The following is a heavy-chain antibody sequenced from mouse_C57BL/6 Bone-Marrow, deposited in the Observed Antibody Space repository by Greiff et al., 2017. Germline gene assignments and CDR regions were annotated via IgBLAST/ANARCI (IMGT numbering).Heavy chain of an antibody. CDR3: ARLIYYYGSSYGDY. CDR2: IDPSDSET. D-gene: IGHD1-1*01. Sequence: QVQLQQPGAELVRPGSSVKLSCKASGYTFTSYWMHWVKQRPIQGLEWIGNIDPSDSETHYNQKFKDKATLTVDKSSSTAYLQLSSLTSEDSAVYYCARLIYYYGSSYGDYWGQGTTLTVSS. V-gene: IGHV1-52*01. J-gene: IGHJ2*01. CDR1: GYTFTSYW.